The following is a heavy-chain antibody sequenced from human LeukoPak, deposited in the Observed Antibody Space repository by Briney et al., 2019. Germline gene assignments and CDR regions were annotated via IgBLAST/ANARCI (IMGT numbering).Heavy chain of an antibody. Sequence: PSETLSLTCAVYGGSFSGYYWSWIRQPPGKGLEWIGEINHSGSTNYNPSLKSRVTISVDTSKNQFSLKLSSVTAADTAVYYCARDRICYGSGSPQYYFDYWGQGTLVTVSS. D-gene: IGHD3-10*01. J-gene: IGHJ4*02. CDR1: GGSFSGYY. V-gene: IGHV4-34*01. CDR2: INHSGST. CDR3: ARDRICYGSGSPQYYFDY.